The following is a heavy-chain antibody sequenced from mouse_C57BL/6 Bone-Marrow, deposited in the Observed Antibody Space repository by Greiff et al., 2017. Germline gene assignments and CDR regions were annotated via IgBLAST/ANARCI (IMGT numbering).Heavy chain of an antibody. J-gene: IGHJ2*01. D-gene: IGHD1-1*01. CDR3: ARRNYYGSSLDY. V-gene: IGHV1-20*01. CDR2: INPYNGDT. CDR1: GYSFTGYF. Sequence: EVKLQESGPELVKPGDSVKISCKASGYSFTGYFMNWVMQSHGKSLEWIGRINPYNGDTFYNQKFKGKATLTVDKSSSTAHMELRSLTSEDSAVDYCARRNYYGSSLDYWGQGTTLTVSS.